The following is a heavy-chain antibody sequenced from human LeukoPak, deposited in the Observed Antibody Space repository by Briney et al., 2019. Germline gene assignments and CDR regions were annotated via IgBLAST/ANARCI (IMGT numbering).Heavy chain of an antibody. CDR2: IIPILGIA. Sequence: SVKVSCKASGGTFSSYAISWVRQAPGQGLEWMGRIIPILGIANYAQKFQGRVTITADKSTSTAYMELSSLRSEDTAVYYCARVSGSGTYYYFDYWGQGTLVTVSS. J-gene: IGHJ4*02. CDR1: GGTFSSYA. V-gene: IGHV1-69*04. D-gene: IGHD1-26*01. CDR3: ARVSGSGTYYYFDY.